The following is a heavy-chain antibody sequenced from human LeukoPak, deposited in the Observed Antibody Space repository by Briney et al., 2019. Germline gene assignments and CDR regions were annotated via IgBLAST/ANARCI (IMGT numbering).Heavy chain of an antibody. CDR2: INPSGGST. J-gene: IGHJ4*02. D-gene: IGHD6-19*01. CDR1: GYTFTSYY. Sequence: ASVKVSCKASGYTFTSYYMHCVRQAPGQGLEWMGIINPSGGSTSYAQKFQGRVTMTRDTSTSTVYMELSSLRSEDTAVYYCARDPELNSSGWYFDYWGQGTLVTVSS. CDR3: ARDPELNSSGWYFDY. V-gene: IGHV1-46*01.